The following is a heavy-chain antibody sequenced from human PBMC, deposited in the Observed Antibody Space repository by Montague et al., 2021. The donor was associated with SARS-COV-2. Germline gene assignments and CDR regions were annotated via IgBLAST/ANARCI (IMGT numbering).Heavy chain of an antibody. CDR3: ARDRIKYGPYNWFDP. D-gene: IGHD4-17*01. CDR2: IKQDGSEK. V-gene: IGHV3-7*03. CDR1: GFTISSYW. J-gene: IGHJ5*02. Sequence: SLRLSCAASGFTISSYWMSWVRQAPGKGLEWVANIKQDGSEKYYVDSVKGRFTISRDNAKNSLYLQMNSLRAEDTAVYYCARDRIKYGPYNWFDPWGQGTLVTVSS.